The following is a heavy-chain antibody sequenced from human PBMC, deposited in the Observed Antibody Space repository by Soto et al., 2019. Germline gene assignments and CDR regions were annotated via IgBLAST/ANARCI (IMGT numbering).Heavy chain of an antibody. D-gene: IGHD6-19*01. Sequence: ASVKVSCKASGYTFTSYAMHWVRQAPGQRLEWMGWINAGNGNTKYSQKFQGRVTITRDTSASTAYMELSSLRSEDTAVYYCARTLSSGWPFDHWGQGTLVTVSS. CDR3: ARTLSSGWPFDH. J-gene: IGHJ4*02. V-gene: IGHV1-3*01. CDR1: GYTFTSYA. CDR2: INAGNGNT.